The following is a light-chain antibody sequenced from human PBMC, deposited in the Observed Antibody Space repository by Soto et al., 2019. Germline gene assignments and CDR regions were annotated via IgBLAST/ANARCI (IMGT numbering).Light chain of an antibody. CDR3: QFYDSSLSGPGV. V-gene: IGLV1-40*01. Sequence: QPVLTQPPSVSGAPGQRVTISCTGSSSNIGAGYDVHWYQQLPGTAPKLLIYGNSNRPSGVPDRFSGSKSGTSASLAITGLQAEDEADYYCQFYDSSLSGPGVFGGGTKLTVL. J-gene: IGLJ3*02. CDR1: SSNIGAGYD. CDR2: GNS.